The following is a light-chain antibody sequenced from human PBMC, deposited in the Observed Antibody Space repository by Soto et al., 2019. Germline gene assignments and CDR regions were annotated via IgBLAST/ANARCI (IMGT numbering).Light chain of an antibody. V-gene: IGKV3-20*01. Sequence: EIVLTQSPGTLSLSPGERATLSCRASQSVSSNYLTWYQQKPGQAPRLLIYGASSRATGIPDRFSGSGSGTDFTLTISRLEPEDFATYYCLQIHSYPYTFGQGTKLEIK. CDR2: GAS. J-gene: IGKJ2*01. CDR3: LQIHSYPYT. CDR1: QSVSSNY.